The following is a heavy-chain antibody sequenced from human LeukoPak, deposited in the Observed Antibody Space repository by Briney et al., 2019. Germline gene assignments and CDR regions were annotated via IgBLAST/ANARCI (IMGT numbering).Heavy chain of an antibody. D-gene: IGHD5-24*01. CDR2: IYYSGST. J-gene: IGHJ4*02. CDR1: GGSISSYY. V-gene: IGHV4-59*01. CDR3: ACRRDGYNWQFDY. Sequence: SSETLSLTCTVSGGSISSYYWSWIRQPPGKGLEWIGYIYYSGSTNYNPSLKSRVTISVDTSKNQFSLKLSSVTAADTAVYYCACRRDGYNWQFDYWGQGTLVTVSS.